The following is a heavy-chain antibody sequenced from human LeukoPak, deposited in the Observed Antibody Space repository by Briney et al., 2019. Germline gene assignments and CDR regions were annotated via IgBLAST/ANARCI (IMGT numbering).Heavy chain of an antibody. J-gene: IGHJ4*02. D-gene: IGHD3-22*01. CDR3: AKDYDSSGDY. CDR2: ISYDGSNK. V-gene: IGHV3-30*18. CDR1: GFTFSSYG. Sequence: GRSLRLSCAASGFTFSSYGMHWVRQAPGKGLEWVAVISYDGSNKYYADSVKGRFTISRDNSKNTLYLQMNSLRAEDTAVYYCAKDYDSSGDYWGQGTLVTVSS.